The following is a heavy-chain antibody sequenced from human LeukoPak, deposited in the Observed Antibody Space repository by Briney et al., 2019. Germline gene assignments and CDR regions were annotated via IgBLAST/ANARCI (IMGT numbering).Heavy chain of an antibody. CDR2: IYYTGNT. V-gene: IGHV4-59*08. CDR1: GGSLSGNY. CDR3: ARFPAKRAD. D-gene: IGHD2-2*01. Sequence: TASETLSLTCNVSGGSLSGNYWSWIRQTPGERLEWIGYIYYTGNTDYNPSLESRVTISVDTSKSQFSLSLKSVTAADTAVYFCARFPAKRADGGQGILVTVSS. J-gene: IGHJ4*02.